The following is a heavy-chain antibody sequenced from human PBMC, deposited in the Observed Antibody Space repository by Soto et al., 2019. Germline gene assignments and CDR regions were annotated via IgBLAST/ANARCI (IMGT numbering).Heavy chain of an antibody. V-gene: IGHV3-30-3*01. Sequence: GGSLRLSCAASGFTFSSYAMHWVRQAPGKGLEWVGVISYDGSNKYYADSVKGRFTISRDNSKNTLYLQMNSLRAEDTAVYYCARHGYDSSGYYYFYFDYWGQGTLVTVSS. CDR2: ISYDGSNK. CDR3: ARHGYDSSGYYYFYFDY. J-gene: IGHJ4*02. D-gene: IGHD3-22*01. CDR1: GFTFSSYA.